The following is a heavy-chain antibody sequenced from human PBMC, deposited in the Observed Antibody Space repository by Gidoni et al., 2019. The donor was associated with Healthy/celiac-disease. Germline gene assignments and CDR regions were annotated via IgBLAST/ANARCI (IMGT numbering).Heavy chain of an antibody. CDR2: ISSSGSTI. CDR3: ARGLGDYDSSGYYFGVGAFDI. V-gene: IGHV3-48*03. Sequence: EVQLVESGGGLVQTGGSLRLSCAASGFTFSSYEMNWVRQAPGKGLEWVSYISSSGSTIYYADSVKGRFTISRDNAKNSLYLQMNSLRAEDTAVYYCARGLGDYDSSGYYFGVGAFDIWGQGTMVTVSS. J-gene: IGHJ3*02. D-gene: IGHD3-22*01. CDR1: GFTFSSYE.